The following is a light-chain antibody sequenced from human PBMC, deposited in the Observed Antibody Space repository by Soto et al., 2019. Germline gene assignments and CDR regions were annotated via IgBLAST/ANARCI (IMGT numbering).Light chain of an antibody. CDR1: SSNIGSNT. CDR2: SNN. Sequence: QAEVTLPPSASGTPGPRVTVSCSGSSSNIGSNTVNWYQQLPGTAPKLLIYSNNQRPSGVPDRFSGSKSGTSASLANSGLQAEYEAYYYCAAWEDSVNGVVFGGGTKLTVL. J-gene: IGLJ2*01. CDR3: AAWEDSVNGVV. V-gene: IGLV1-44*01.